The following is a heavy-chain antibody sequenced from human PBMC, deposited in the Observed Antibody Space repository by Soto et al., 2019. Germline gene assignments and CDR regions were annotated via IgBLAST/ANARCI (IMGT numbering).Heavy chain of an antibody. Sequence: LRLSCAASGFTFSSYAMSWVRQAPGKGLEWVSAISGSGGSTYYADSVKGRFTISRDNSKNTLYLQMNSLRAEDTAVYYCAKVRRRDYYYYGMDVWGQGTTVTVSS. CDR2: ISGSGGST. J-gene: IGHJ6*02. CDR3: AKVRRRDYYYYGMDV. V-gene: IGHV3-23*01. CDR1: GFTFSSYA.